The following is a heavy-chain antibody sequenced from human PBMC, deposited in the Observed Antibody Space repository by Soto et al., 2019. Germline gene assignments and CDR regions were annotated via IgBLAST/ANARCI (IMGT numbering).Heavy chain of an antibody. D-gene: IGHD1-26*01. CDR2: ISYDGSNK. J-gene: IGHJ4*02. Sequence: HGGSLRLSCAASGVTFSSYAMHLVRQAPGKGLEWVAVISYDGSNKYYADSVKGRFTISRDNSKNTLYLQMNSLRAEDTAVYYCARDPGKWELLRNYFDYWGQGTLVTVSS. CDR3: ARDPGKWELLRNYFDY. CDR1: GVTFSSYA. V-gene: IGHV3-30-3*01.